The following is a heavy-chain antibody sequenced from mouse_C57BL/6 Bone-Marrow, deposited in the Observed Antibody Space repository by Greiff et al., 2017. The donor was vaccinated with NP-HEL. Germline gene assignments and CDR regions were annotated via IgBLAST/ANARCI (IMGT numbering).Heavy chain of an antibody. CDR3: ARRAGVSYQRMYGFDY. CDR1: GYTFTSYW. V-gene: IGHV1-64*01. Sequence: QVQLQQPGAELVKPGASVKLSCKASGYTFTSYWMHWVKQRPGQGLEWIGMIHPDSGSTNYNEKFKSKATLTVDKSSSTAYMQLSSLTSEDSAVYYVARRAGVSYQRMYGFDYWGQGTSVTVSS. CDR2: IHPDSGST. D-gene: IGHD2-10*02. J-gene: IGHJ4*01.